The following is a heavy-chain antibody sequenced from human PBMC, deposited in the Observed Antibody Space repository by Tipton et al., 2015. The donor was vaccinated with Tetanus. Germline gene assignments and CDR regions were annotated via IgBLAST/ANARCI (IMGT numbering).Heavy chain of an antibody. CDR2: INTDKGST. J-gene: IGHJ4*02. Sequence: QSGPEVKKPGASVKVSCKASGYTFTSFGINWVRQAPGQGLEWMGWINTDKGSTNYAQNLQGRVIMTTDTSTLTAYMELRSLRSDDTAVYYCARAPNRISRAYDYWGRGTQITVSS. D-gene: IGHD1-14*01. CDR3: ARAPNRISRAYDY. V-gene: IGHV1-18*01. CDR1: GYTFTSFG.